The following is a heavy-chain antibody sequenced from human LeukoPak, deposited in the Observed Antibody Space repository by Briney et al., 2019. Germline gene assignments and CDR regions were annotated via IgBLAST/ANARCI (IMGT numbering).Heavy chain of an antibody. CDR3: ASSTGYSSSWYYYYYGMDV. V-gene: IGHV4-34*01. J-gene: IGHJ6*02. Sequence: STNYNPSLKSRVTISVDTSKNQFSLKLSSVTAADTAVYYCASSTGYSSSWYYYYYGMDVWGQGTTVTVSS. D-gene: IGHD6-13*01. CDR2: ST.